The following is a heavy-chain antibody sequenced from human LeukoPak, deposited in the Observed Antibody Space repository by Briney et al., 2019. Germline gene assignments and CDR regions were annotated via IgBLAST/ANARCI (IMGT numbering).Heavy chain of an antibody. Sequence: PGGSLRLSCAASGFTFSSYSMNWVRQAPGKGLEWVSSISSSSSYIYYADSVKGRFTISRDNAKNSLYLQMNSLRAEDTAVYYCARDLVVVVVAAREGNYFDYWGQGTLVTVSS. V-gene: IGHV3-21*01. D-gene: IGHD2-15*01. CDR3: ARDLVVVVVAAREGNYFDY. CDR1: GFTFSSYS. J-gene: IGHJ4*02. CDR2: ISSSSSYI.